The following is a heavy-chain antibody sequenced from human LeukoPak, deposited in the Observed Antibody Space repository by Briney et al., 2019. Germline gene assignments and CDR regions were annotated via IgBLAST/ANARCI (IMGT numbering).Heavy chain of an antibody. V-gene: IGHV4-59*01. D-gene: IGHD6-13*01. CDR3: ARDSYSSSWYSGWYFDL. Sequence: SETLSLTCTVSGGSISSYYWCWIRQPPGKGLEWIGYIYYSGSTNYNPSLKSRVTISVDTSKNQFSLKLSSVTAADTAVYYCARDSYSSSWYSGWYFDLWGRGTLVTVSS. CDR1: GGSISSYY. CDR2: IYYSGST. J-gene: IGHJ2*01.